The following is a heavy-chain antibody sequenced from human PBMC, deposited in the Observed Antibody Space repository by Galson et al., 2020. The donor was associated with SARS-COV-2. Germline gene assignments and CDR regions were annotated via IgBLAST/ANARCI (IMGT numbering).Heavy chain of an antibody. V-gene: IGHV1-46*02. CDR2: INPNGGSA. CDR3: ARNYYDFDY. Sequence: ASVKVSCKASGYTFNSYYLHWVRQAPGQGLAWMGSINPNGGSANYAQKFQGRVTMTRDTSASTVYMELSSLTSEDTAVYYCARNYYDFDYWGQGTLVTVSS. J-gene: IGHJ4*02. CDR1: GYTFNSYY. D-gene: IGHD3-22*01.